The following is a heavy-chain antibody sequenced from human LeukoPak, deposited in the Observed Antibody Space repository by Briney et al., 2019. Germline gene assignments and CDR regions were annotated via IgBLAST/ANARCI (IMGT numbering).Heavy chain of an antibody. D-gene: IGHD4-11*01. CDR2: IYYSGST. J-gene: IGHJ6*03. V-gene: IGHV4-59*01. CDR3: ARGPPMTTVTTYYYYYMDV. CDR1: GRSISSFY. Sequence: SQTLSPTCTVAGRSISSFYCSWIRPPPRKGLEWVGYIYYSGSTTYNPSLKSRVNISVDTYKNQFSLKLSSVTAADTAVYYCARGPPMTTVTTYYYYYMDVWGKGTTVTVSS.